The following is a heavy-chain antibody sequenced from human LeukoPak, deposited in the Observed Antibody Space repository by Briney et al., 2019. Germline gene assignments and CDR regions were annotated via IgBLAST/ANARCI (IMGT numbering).Heavy chain of an antibody. CDR2: ISYGGSNK. CDR1: GFTFSSYG. J-gene: IGHJ4*02. Sequence: GGSLRLSCAASGFTFSSYGMHWVRQAPGKGLEWVAVISYGGSNKYYADSVKGRFTISRDNSKNTLYLQMNSLRAEDTAVYYCAKGEHYYDSSGPSFDYWGQGTLVTASS. CDR3: AKGEHYYDSSGPSFDY. D-gene: IGHD3-22*01. V-gene: IGHV3-30*18.